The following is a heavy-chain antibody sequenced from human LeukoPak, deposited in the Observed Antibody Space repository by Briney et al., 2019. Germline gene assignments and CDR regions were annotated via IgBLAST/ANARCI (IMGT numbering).Heavy chain of an antibody. D-gene: IGHD3-10*01. CDR3: ARDSSPWFGESKEFP. CDR2: IYYSGST. Sequence: PSETLSLTCTVSGGSISSSSYYWGWIRQPPGKGLEWIGSIYYSGSTYYNPSLKSRVTISVDTSKNQFSLKLSSVTAADTAVYYCARDSSPWFGESKEFPWGQGTLVTVSS. J-gene: IGHJ5*02. CDR1: GGSISSSSYY. V-gene: IGHV4-39*07.